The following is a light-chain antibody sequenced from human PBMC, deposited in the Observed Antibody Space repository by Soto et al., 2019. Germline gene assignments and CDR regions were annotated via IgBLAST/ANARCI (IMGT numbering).Light chain of an antibody. CDR3: QQYEIWPRT. V-gene: IGKV3-15*01. Sequence: EVVMTQSPATLSVSPGERATLSCRASQSVSSNLAWYQQKPGQAPRLLIYATSTRATGIPARFSGSGSGTEFTLTISSLESEDFAVYYCQQYEIWPRTFGQGTKVEIK. J-gene: IGKJ1*01. CDR1: QSVSSN. CDR2: ATS.